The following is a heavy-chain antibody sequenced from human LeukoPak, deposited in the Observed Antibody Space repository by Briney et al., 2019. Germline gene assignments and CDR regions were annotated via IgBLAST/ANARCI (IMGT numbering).Heavy chain of an antibody. CDR2: IYYSGST. J-gene: IGHJ4*02. CDR3: ARRDRQKYYFDS. Sequence: SETLSLTCTVSGGSISSSSYYWGWIRQPPGKGLEWIGSIYYSGSTYYNPSLNSRVTISLDTSKNQFSLKLSSVTAADTAIYYCARRDRQKYYFDSWGQGTLVTVSS. V-gene: IGHV4-39*07. CDR1: GGSISSSSYY. D-gene: IGHD1-14*01.